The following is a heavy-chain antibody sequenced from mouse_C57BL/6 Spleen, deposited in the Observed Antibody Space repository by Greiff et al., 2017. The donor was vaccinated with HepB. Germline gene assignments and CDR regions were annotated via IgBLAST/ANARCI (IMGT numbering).Heavy chain of an antibody. D-gene: IGHD1-1*01. Sequence: QVQLQQSGAELVRPGASVTLSCKASGYTFTDYEMHWVKQTPVHGLEWIGAIDPETGGTAYNQKFKGKAILTADKSSSTAYMELRSLTSEDSAVYYCTEADYYGSSPFAYWGQGTLVTVSA. J-gene: IGHJ3*01. CDR3: TEADYYGSSPFAY. CDR2: IDPETGGT. CDR1: GYTFTDYE. V-gene: IGHV1-15*01.